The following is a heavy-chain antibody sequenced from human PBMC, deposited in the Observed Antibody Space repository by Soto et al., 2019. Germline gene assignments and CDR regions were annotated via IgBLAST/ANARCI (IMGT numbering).Heavy chain of an antibody. V-gene: IGHV3-7*01. CDR2: IKQGGNEK. D-gene: IGHD3-16*01. J-gene: IGHJ6*02. CDR3: VGALTYEVPYYYYGMDV. Sequence: EGSQRASGAACGSACRSYDMSWVRQARWKGLEWVANIKQGGNEKFYVDSAKGRFTISRDNAKKSTFLQMDSLRPEDTAVYYCVGALTYEVPYYYYGMDVWGQGSTDTATS. CDR1: GSACRSYD.